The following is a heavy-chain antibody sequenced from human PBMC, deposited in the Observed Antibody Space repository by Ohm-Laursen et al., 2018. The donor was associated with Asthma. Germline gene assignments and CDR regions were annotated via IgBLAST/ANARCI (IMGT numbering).Heavy chain of an antibody. J-gene: IGHJ4*02. CDR1: GFTFSSYW. D-gene: IGHD6-19*01. Sequence: SLRLSCAASGFTFSSYWMHWVRQAPGKGLVWVSRINSDGSSTSYADSVKGRFTISRDNSKNTLYLQMNSLRAEDTAVYYCARVGSGWVYYFDYWGQGTLVTVSS. V-gene: IGHV3-74*01. CDR2: INSDGSST. CDR3: ARVGSGWVYYFDY.